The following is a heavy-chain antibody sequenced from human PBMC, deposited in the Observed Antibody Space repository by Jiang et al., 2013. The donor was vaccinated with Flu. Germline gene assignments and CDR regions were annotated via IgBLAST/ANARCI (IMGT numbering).Heavy chain of an antibody. CDR2: YLTGST. Sequence: KPSQTLSLTCTVSGASIDLGLNTGLGSGSPPEGTGVYWACYLTGSTNYHPSLESRVTISVDMSKNQFSLKLSSVTVADTGVYYCARESTGSDTRGAFDLWGQGTMVTVSS. CDR3: ARESTGSDTRGAFDL. CDR1: GASIDLGLNT. J-gene: IGHJ3*01. V-gene: IGHV4-61*02. D-gene: IGHD2-2*01.